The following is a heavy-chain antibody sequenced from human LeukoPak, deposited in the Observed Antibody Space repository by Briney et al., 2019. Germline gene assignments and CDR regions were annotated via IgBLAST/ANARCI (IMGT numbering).Heavy chain of an antibody. CDR1: GFTVSSNY. Sequence: GGSLRLSCAASGFTVSSNYMSWVRQAPGKGLEWVSVINSGGSTYYADSVKGRFTISRDNSKNTLYLQMNSLRAEDTAVYYCARVSTSDYYYDSSGYYYFDYWGQGTLVTVSS. CDR2: INSGGST. CDR3: ARVSTSDYYYDSSGYYYFDY. V-gene: IGHV3-53*01. J-gene: IGHJ4*02. D-gene: IGHD3-22*01.